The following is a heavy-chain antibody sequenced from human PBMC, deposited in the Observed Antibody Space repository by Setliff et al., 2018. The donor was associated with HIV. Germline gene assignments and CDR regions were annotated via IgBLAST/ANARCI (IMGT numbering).Heavy chain of an antibody. D-gene: IGHD4-17*01. Sequence: PGGSLRLSCAASGFTFDDYGMSWVRQAPGKGLEWVSGIGWNGDTTGYADSVKGRFTISRDNAKNSLYLQMNSLRTEDTALYYCVKGVEYGDYGSDYWGQGTLVTVSS. V-gene: IGHV3-20*04. J-gene: IGHJ4*02. CDR2: IGWNGDTT. CDR1: GFTFDDYG. CDR3: VKGVEYGDYGSDY.